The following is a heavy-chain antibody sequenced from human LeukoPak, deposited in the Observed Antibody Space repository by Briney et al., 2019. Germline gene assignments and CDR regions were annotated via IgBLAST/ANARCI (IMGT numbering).Heavy chain of an antibody. CDR3: ARGVDIVVVPAAPQENWFDP. Sequence: PSETLSLTCAVSGASISSINWWWSWVRQPPGKGLEWIGEIYHSGSTNYNPSLKSRVTMSVDTSKNQFSLKLSSVTAADTAVYYCARGVDIVVVPAAPQENWFDPWGQGTLVTVSS. CDR1: GASISSINW. V-gene: IGHV4-4*02. D-gene: IGHD2-2*03. J-gene: IGHJ5*02. CDR2: IYHSGST.